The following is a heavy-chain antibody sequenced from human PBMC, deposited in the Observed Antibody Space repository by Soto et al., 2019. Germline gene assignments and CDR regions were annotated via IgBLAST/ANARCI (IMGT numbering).Heavy chain of an antibody. CDR2: IYHSGST. CDR3: ARVRGGYYYAMDV. CDR1: GGSISSSNR. J-gene: IGHJ6*02. D-gene: IGHD3-10*02. V-gene: IGHV4-4*02. Sequence: SETLSLTCAVSGGSISSSNRWSWVRQPPGKGLEWIGEIYHSGSTNYNPSLKSRVTISVDKSKNQFSLKLSSVTAADTAVYYCARVRGGYYYAMDVWGQGTTVTVSS.